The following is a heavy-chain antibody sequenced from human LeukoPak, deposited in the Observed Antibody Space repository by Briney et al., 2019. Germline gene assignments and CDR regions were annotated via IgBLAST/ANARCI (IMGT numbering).Heavy chain of an antibody. D-gene: IGHD3-10*01. CDR1: GFTFSSYA. V-gene: IGHV3-23*01. CDR3: AKDPRGTIPTNWFDP. J-gene: IGHJ5*02. Sequence: GGSLRLSCAASGFTFSSYAMSWVRQAPGKGLEWVSAISGSGGSTYYADSVKGRFTISRDNPKNTLYLQMNSLRAEDTAVYYCAKDPRGTIPTNWFDPWGQGTLVTVSS. CDR2: ISGSGGST.